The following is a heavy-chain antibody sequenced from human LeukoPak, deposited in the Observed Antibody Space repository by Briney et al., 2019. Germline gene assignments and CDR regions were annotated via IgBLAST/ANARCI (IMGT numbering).Heavy chain of an antibody. V-gene: IGHV4-59*01. CDR2: IYYSGST. CDR3: ARGGDYDGPNGFDP. CDR1: GGSISSYY. D-gene: IGHD4-17*01. Sequence: PSQTLSLTCTVSGGSISSYYWSWIRQPPGKGLEWSGYIYYSGSTNYNPSLKSRVTISVDTSKNQFSLKLSSVTAADTAVYYCARGGDYDGPNGFDPWGQGTLVTVSS. J-gene: IGHJ5*02.